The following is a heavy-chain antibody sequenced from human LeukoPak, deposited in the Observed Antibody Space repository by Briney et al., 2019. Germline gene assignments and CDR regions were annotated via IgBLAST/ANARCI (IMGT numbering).Heavy chain of an antibody. Sequence: SETLSLTCTVSGGSISSYYWSWIRQPPGKGLEWIGYIYYSGSTNYNPSLKSRVTISVDTSKNQFSLKLSPVTAADTAVYYCARRLRGYSGYDYYHYMDVWGKGTTVTVSS. V-gene: IGHV4-59*01. J-gene: IGHJ6*03. CDR2: IYYSGST. CDR1: GGSISSYY. D-gene: IGHD5-12*01. CDR3: ARRLRGYSGYDYYHYMDV.